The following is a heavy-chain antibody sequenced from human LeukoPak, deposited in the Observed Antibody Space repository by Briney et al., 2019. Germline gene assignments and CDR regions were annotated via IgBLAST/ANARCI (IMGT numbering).Heavy chain of an antibody. D-gene: IGHD6-19*01. Sequence: GGSLRLSCAASGFTFRSYDMSWVRQAPGKGLEWVSSISSSSSYIYYADSVKGRFTISRDNAKNSLYLQMNSLRAEDTAVYYCARGTFGIAVAGTVFDYWGQGTQVTVSS. CDR2: ISSSSSYI. CDR3: ARGTFGIAVAGTVFDY. V-gene: IGHV3-21*01. J-gene: IGHJ4*02. CDR1: GFTFRSYD.